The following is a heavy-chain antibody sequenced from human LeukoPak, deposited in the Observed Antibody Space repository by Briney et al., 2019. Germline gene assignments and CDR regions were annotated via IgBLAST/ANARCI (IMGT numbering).Heavy chain of an antibody. J-gene: IGHJ4*02. D-gene: IGHD4-23*01. CDR2: MNPDSGGT. Sequence: ASVKVSCKASGYTFTGYYIHCVRQAPGQGLEWMGWMNPDSGGTNYAQRFQGRVTMTRDTSISTAYMELSRLRSDDTAVYYCAVSGNGTFDYWGQGPLVTVSS. CDR3: AVSGNGTFDY. V-gene: IGHV1-2*02. CDR1: GYTFTGYY.